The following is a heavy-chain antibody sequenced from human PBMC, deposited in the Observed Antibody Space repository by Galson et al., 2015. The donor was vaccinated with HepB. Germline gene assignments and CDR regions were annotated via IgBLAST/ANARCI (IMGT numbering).Heavy chain of an antibody. J-gene: IGHJ4*02. V-gene: IGHV5-10-1*01. CDR2: IDPSDSHT. CDR3: ALDGFPLYQF. Sequence: QSGAEVKKPGESLRISCQGSGYSFTNYWLSWVRQMPGKGLEWMGRIDPSDSHTYYSPSLQGHVTMSVDKSISAAYLQWSSLKASDTAMYFCALDGFPLYQFWGQGTLVTVSS. D-gene: IGHD3/OR15-3a*01. CDR1: GYSFTNYW.